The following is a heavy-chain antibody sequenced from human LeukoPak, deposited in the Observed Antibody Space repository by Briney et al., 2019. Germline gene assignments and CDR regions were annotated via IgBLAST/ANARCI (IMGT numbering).Heavy chain of an antibody. CDR1: GGSISSYY. D-gene: IGHD3-10*01. CDR2: ISNSGNT. CDR3: ARRFPTYWYFDL. J-gene: IGHJ2*01. V-gene: IGHV4-59*08. Sequence: SETLSLTCTVSGGSISSYYWSWIRQPPGEGLEWIGYISNSGNTYYNPSLKSRVTIPLDTSKNQFSLKLSSVTAADTAVYYCARRFPTYWYFDLWGRGTLVTVSS.